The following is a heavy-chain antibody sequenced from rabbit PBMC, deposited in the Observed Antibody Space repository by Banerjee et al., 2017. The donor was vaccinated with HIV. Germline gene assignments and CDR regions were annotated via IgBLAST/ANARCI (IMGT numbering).Heavy chain of an antibody. CDR2: IVTGGSGST. D-gene: IGHD1-1*01. V-gene: IGHV1S40*01. CDR1: GFSFSSSYY. Sequence: QSLEESGGDLVKPGASLTLTCTASGFSFSSSYYLCWVRQAPGKGLEWIACIVTGGSGSTYYASWAEGRFTISKTSSTTVTLQMTSLTAADTATYFCTRRTYYDSGYYNGYFNLWGQGTLVTVS. J-gene: IGHJ4*01. CDR3: TRRTYYDSGYYNGYFNL.